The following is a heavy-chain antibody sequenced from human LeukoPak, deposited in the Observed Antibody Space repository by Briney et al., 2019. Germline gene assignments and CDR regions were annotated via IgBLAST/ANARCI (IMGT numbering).Heavy chain of an antibody. Sequence: SQTLSLTCAISGDSVSSNSAAWNWIRQSPSRGLEWLGRTYYRSKWYNDYAVSVKSRITINPDTSKNQFSLQLNSVTPEDTAVYYCARSERVVAAMGTYYFDYWGQGTLVTVSS. J-gene: IGHJ4*02. CDR2: TYYRSKWYN. V-gene: IGHV6-1*01. CDR1: GDSVSSNSAA. CDR3: ARSERVVAAMGTYYFDY. D-gene: IGHD2-15*01.